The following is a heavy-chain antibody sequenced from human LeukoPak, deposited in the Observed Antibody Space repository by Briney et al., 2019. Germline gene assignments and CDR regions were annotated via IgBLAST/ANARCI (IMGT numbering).Heavy chain of an antibody. CDR1: GGSIRSYY. V-gene: IGHV4-59*12. D-gene: IGHD3-10*01. Sequence: PSETLSLTCTVSGGSIRSYYWSWIRQPPGKGLEWIGYIYYSESTNYNPSLKSRVTISVDTSKNQFSLKLSSVTAADTAVYYCARERGMVRGVISYYYYYMDVWGKGTTVTISS. J-gene: IGHJ6*03. CDR2: IYYSEST. CDR3: ARERGMVRGVISYYYYYMDV.